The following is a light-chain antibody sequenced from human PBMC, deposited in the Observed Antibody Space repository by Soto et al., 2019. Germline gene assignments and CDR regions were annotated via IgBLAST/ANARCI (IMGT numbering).Light chain of an antibody. Sequence: QSALTQPASVAGSPGQAITISCTGTSSDVGGYNYVSWYQQHPGKAPKLMIYEVSNRPSGVSNRFSGSKSGNTASLTISGLQAEDEADYYCSSYKSSSNYVFGTATKVTV. V-gene: IGLV2-14*01. CDR3: SSYKSSSNYV. J-gene: IGLJ1*01. CDR2: EVS. CDR1: SSDVGGYNY.